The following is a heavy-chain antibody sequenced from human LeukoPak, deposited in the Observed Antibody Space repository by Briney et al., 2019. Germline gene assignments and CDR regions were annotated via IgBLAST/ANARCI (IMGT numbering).Heavy chain of an antibody. V-gene: IGHV4-38-2*02. D-gene: IGHD3-9*01. CDR2: IYHSGST. CDR3: ARVPGYDILTGYSNYFDY. CDR1: GYSISSGYY. J-gene: IGHJ4*02. Sequence: SETLSLTCTVSGYSISSGYYWGWIRQPPGKGLEWIGSIYHSGSTYYNPSLKSRVTISVDTSKNQFSLKLSSVTAADTAVYYCARVPGYDILTGYSNYFDYWGQGTLVTVSS.